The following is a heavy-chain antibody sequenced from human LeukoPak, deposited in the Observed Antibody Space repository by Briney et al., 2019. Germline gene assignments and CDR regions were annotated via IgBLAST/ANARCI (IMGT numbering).Heavy chain of an antibody. Sequence: GGSLRLSCAASGFTFSSYGMHWVRQAPGKGLEWVAVISYDGSNKYYADSVKGRFTISRDNSKNTLYLQMNSLGAEDTAVYYCAKEVVPAARYYYYGMDVWGKGTTVTVSS. D-gene: IGHD2-2*01. V-gene: IGHV3-30*18. J-gene: IGHJ6*04. CDR3: AKEVVPAARYYYYGMDV. CDR1: GFTFSSYG. CDR2: ISYDGSNK.